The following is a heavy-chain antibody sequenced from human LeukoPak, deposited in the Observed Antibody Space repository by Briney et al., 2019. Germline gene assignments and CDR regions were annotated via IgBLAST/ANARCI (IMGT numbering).Heavy chain of an antibody. D-gene: IGHD6-19*01. J-gene: IGHJ4*02. Sequence: PGGSLRLSCAASGFTFSSYGMHWVRQAPGKGLEWVAFIRYDGSNKYYADSVKGRFTISRDNSKNTLYLQMNSLRAEDTAVYYCAKSVRQWLAYCDYWGQGTLVTVSS. CDR2: IRYDGSNK. CDR3: AKSVRQWLAYCDY. CDR1: GFTFSSYG. V-gene: IGHV3-30*02.